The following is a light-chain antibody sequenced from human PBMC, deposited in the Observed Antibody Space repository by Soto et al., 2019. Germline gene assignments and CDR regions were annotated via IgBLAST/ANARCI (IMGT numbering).Light chain of an antibody. J-gene: IGKJ5*01. CDR1: QTTSPKY. CDR2: GAS. Sequence: EIALAQSPGTLSLSPGESATLSCRVSQTTSPKYVAWYQQRRGLAPRLLVYGASKRAAGIPDRFRGSGSGSDFTLTISSLQPEDFATYYCQQSYSTPPITFGQGTRLEIK. CDR3: QQSYSTPPIT. V-gene: IGKV3-20*01.